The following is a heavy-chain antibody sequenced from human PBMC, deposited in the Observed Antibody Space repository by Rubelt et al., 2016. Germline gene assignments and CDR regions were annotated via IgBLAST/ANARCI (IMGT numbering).Heavy chain of an antibody. V-gene: IGHV1-24*01. Sequence: SGAEVKKPGASVKVSCKVSGYTLTELSMHWVRQAPGKGLEWMGGFDPEDGETIYAQKLQGRVTMTTDTSTSTAYMELRSLRSDDTAMYFCARGYCSSANCLFNWFDPWGQGTLVTVSS. D-gene: IGHD2-2*01. CDR3: ARGYCSSANCLFNWFDP. CDR1: GYTLTELS. J-gene: IGHJ5*02. CDR2: FDPEDGET.